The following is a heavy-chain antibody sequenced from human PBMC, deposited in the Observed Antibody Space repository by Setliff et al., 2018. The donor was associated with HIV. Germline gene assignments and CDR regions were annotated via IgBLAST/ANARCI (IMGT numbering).Heavy chain of an antibody. CDR3: APARLQGIVTAVGPRDNCLDP. J-gene: IGHJ5*02. D-gene: IGHD2-21*02. CDR2: ISAYTGHT. V-gene: IGHV1-18*01. Sequence: ASVKVSCKASGYSFINYGIAWVRQAPGQGLEWMGWISAYTGHTDYASRFLGRVTLTTDTSTSTAYMELRSLSSDDTAVYFCAPARLQGIVTAVGPRDNCLDPWGQGTRVTVSS. CDR1: GYSFINYG.